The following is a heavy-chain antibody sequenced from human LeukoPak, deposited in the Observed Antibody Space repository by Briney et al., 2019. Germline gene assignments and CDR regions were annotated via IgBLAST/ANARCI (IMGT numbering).Heavy chain of an antibody. J-gene: IGHJ6*02. V-gene: IGHV1-18*01. CDR1: GYTFTSYG. CDR2: ISAYNGNT. CDR3: ARNGIPTAIFYYYYGMDV. Sequence: GASVKVSCKASGYTFTSYGISWVRQAPGPGLEWMGWISAYNGNTNYAQKLQGRVTMTTDTSTSTAYMELRSLRSDDTAVYYCARNGIPTAIFYYYYGMDVWGQGTTVTVSS. D-gene: IGHD2-2*01.